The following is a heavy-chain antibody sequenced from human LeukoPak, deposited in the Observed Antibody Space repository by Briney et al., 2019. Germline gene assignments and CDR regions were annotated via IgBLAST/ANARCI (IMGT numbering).Heavy chain of an antibody. Sequence: ASVKVSCKASGYTFTSYDINWVPQATGQGLEWMGWMKRNSGNTGYAQKFQGRVTMTRNISISTAYMELSSLRSEDTAVYYCARGHLRRSYALGYWGRGTLVTVSS. D-gene: IGHD1-26*01. J-gene: IGHJ4*02. CDR3: ARGHLRRSYALGY. CDR2: MKRNSGNT. V-gene: IGHV1-8*01. CDR1: GYTFTSYD.